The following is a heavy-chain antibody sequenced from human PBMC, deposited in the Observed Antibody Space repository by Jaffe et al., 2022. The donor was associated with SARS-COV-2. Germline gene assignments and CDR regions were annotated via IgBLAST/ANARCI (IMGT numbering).Heavy chain of an antibody. CDR3: ARHQGDYYDSSGWSPPWYFDL. CDR1: GGSISSSSYY. J-gene: IGHJ2*01. D-gene: IGHD3-22*01. V-gene: IGHV4-39*01. CDR2: IYYSGST. Sequence: QLQLQESGPGLVKPSETLSLTCTVSGGSISSSSYYWGWIRQPPGKGLEWIGSIYYSGSTYYNPSLKSRVTISVDTSKNQFSLKLSSVTAADTAVYYCARHQGDYYDSSGWSPPWYFDLWGRGTLVTVSS.